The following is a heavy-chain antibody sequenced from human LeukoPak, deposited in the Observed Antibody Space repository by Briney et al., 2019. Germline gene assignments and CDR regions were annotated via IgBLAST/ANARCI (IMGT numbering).Heavy chain of an antibody. CDR3: ASSWIQLRDAFDI. D-gene: IGHD5-18*01. V-gene: IGHV4-38-2*02. Sequence: SETLSLTCTVSGYSISSGYYWGWIRQPPGKGLEWIGSIYHSGSTYYNSSLKSRVTISVDTSKNQFSLKLSSVTAADTAVYYCASSWIQLRDAFDIWGQGTMVTVSS. CDR1: GYSISSGYY. CDR2: IYHSGST. J-gene: IGHJ3*02.